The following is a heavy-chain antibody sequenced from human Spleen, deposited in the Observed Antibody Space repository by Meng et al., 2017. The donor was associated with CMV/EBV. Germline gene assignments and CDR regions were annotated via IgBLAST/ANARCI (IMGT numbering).Heavy chain of an antibody. D-gene: IGHD3-3*01. CDR2: ITSSTTTT. Sequence: GESLKISCETSEFSLVNFWMNWVRQAPGKGLEWVSYITSSTTTTYYADSVRGRFTISRDNAKDSLFLQMNSLRPEDTGVYYCARIWSGYPDAFDIWGQGTMVTVSS. CDR3: ARIWSGYPDAFDI. V-gene: IGHV3-48*04. J-gene: IGHJ3*02. CDR1: EFSLVNFW.